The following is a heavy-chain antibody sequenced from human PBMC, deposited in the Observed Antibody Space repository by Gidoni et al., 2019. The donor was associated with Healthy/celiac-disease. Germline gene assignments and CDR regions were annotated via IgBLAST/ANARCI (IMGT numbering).Heavy chain of an antibody. V-gene: IGHV5-51*01. CDR3: ARGGTYYDFWSGYYVDY. D-gene: IGHD3-3*01. J-gene: IGHJ4*02. CDR2: IYPGDSDT. Sequence: EVQLVQYGAEVTKPRESLKISCQGSGSSSPSYWIGWVRQMPGKGLEWMGIIYPGDSDTRYSPSFQGQVTISADKSISTAYLQWSSLKASDTAMYYCARGGTYYDFWSGYYVDYWGQGTLVTVSS. CDR1: GSSSPSYW.